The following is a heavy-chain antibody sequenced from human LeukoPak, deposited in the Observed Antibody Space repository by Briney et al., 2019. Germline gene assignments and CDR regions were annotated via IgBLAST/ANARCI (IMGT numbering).Heavy chain of an antibody. V-gene: IGHV3-7*01. CDR2: IKQDGSEK. CDR1: GFTFSSYW. J-gene: IGHJ4*02. D-gene: IGHD3-9*01. CDR3: ARGGQGYFDWLFDY. Sequence: GGSLRLSCAASGFTFSSYWMSWVRQAPGKGLEWVANIKQDGSEKYYVDSVKGRFTIARDNAKNSLYLQMNSLRAEDTAVYYCARGGQGYFDWLFDYWGQGTLVIVSS.